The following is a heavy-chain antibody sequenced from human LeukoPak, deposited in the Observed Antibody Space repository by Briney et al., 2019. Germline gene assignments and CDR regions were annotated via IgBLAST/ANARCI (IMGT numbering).Heavy chain of an antibody. CDR1: GGSISSYY. J-gene: IGHJ4*02. D-gene: IGHD3-9*01. V-gene: IGHV4-59*01. CDR3: ARVRYSDVLTGYYGDGYFDY. Sequence: NSSETLSLTCTVSGGSISSYYWSWIRQPPGKGLERIGYIYYTRSTHYNPSLKSRVAISVDTSKNQFSLKLSSVTAADTAVYYCARVRYSDVLTGYYGDGYFDYWGQGTLVTVSS. CDR2: IYYTRST.